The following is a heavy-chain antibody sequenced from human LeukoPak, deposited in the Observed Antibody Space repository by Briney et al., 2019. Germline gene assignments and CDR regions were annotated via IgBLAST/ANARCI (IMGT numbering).Heavy chain of an antibody. CDR1: GFTFSSYG. V-gene: IGHV3-30*02. J-gene: IGHJ4*02. Sequence: GGSLRLSCAASGFTFSSYGMHWVRQAPGKGLEWVAFIRYDGSNKYYADSVKGRFTISRDNSKNTLYLQMNSLRAEDTAVYYCAKDPEWELPIYYFDYWGQGTLVTVSS. D-gene: IGHD1-26*01. CDR3: AKDPEWELPIYYFDY. CDR2: IRYDGSNK.